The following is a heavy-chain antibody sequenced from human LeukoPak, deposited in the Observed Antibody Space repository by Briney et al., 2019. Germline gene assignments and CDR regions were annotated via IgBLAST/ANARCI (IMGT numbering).Heavy chain of an antibody. D-gene: IGHD2-2*02. CDR3: ARGLGYCSSTSCYTGLDY. Sequence: ASVKVSCKASGYTFTSYGISWVRQAPGQGLEWMGWISAYNGNTNYAQKLQGRVTMTTDTSTSTAYMELRSLRSDDTAVYYCARGLGYCSSTSCYTGLDYWGQGTLVTVSS. CDR2: ISAYNGNT. V-gene: IGHV1-18*01. J-gene: IGHJ4*02. CDR1: GYTFTSYG.